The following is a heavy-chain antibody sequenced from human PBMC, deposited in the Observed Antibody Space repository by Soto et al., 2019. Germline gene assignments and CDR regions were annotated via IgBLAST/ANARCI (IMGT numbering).Heavy chain of an antibody. CDR3: ARALYCTNGVCYSSGWFTSYYYYGMDV. J-gene: IGHJ6*02. V-gene: IGHV4-31*03. Sequence: SETLSLTCTVSGGSISSGGYYWSWIRQHPGKGLEWIGYIYYSGSTYYNPSLKSRVTISVDTSKNQFSLKLSSVTAADTAVYYCARALYCTNGVCYSSGWFTSYYYYGMDVWGQGTTVTVSS. CDR1: GGSISSGGYY. D-gene: IGHD2-8*01. CDR2: IYYSGST.